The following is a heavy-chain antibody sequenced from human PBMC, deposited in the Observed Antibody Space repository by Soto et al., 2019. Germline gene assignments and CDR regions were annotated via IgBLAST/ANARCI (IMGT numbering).Heavy chain of an antibody. CDR1: GGSISGSNW. J-gene: IGHJ4*02. D-gene: IGHD3-10*01. CDR2: IYHAGNT. Sequence: QVHLQESGPGLVKPSGTLSLTCVVSGGSISGSNWWTWVRQPPGKGLEWIGEIYHAGNTNYSPSLKGRVTISIDKSKKQFSLSLTSLTAADTAVYYCARSYYYGSGSEVDNWGQGTLVTVSS. CDR3: ARSYYYGSGSEVDN. V-gene: IGHV4-4*02.